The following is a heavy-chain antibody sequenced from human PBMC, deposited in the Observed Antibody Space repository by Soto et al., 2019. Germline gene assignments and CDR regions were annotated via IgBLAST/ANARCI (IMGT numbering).Heavy chain of an antibody. CDR1: GGTFSSYA. D-gene: IGHD3-3*01. CDR2: IIPIFGTA. Sequence: GASVKVSCKASGGTFSSYAISWVRQAPGQGLEWMGGIIPIFGTANYAQKFQGRVTITADKSTSTAYMELSSLRSEDTAVYYCARWVFSRSMAAVGPNYYYYGMDVWGQGTTVTVS. V-gene: IGHV1-69*06. J-gene: IGHJ6*02. CDR3: ARWVFSRSMAAVGPNYYYYGMDV.